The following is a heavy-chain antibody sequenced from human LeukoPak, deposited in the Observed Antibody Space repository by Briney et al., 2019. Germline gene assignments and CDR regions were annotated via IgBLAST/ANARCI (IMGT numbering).Heavy chain of an antibody. CDR2: INSDGSST. Sequence: GVPLRLSCAASGFTFSSYWMHWVRQGPGKGLVWVSRINSDGSSTGYADSVKGRFTISRDNAKSTLYLQMNSLRAEDTAVYYCARDQWEPRIWGQGTLVTVSS. CDR1: GFTFSSYW. CDR3: ARDQWEPRI. D-gene: IGHD1-26*01. V-gene: IGHV3-74*01. J-gene: IGHJ4*02.